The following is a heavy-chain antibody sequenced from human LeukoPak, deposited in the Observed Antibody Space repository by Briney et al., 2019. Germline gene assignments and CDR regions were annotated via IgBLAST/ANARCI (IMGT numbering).Heavy chain of an antibody. V-gene: IGHV4-39*01. CDR3: ARPIAQTYCSSTSRPQGWFDP. D-gene: IGHD2-2*01. Sequence: SEALSLTRTLSGGYIRCSSYYWGWIRQPPGKGLVWIGGIYYSGSTYYNPSRQTRVTISVDTFKNQFSLKLSSVTAADTAVYYCARPIAQTYCSSTSRPQGWFDPWGQGTLVTVSS. CDR2: IYYSGST. J-gene: IGHJ5*02. CDR1: GGYIRCSSYY.